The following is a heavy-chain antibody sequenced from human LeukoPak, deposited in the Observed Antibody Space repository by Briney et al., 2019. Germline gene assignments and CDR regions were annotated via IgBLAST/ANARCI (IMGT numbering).Heavy chain of an antibody. CDR1: GGSISSYY. D-gene: IGHD2-15*01. J-gene: IGHJ5*02. CDR3: ARAVVVVAANAELWFDP. V-gene: IGHV4-59*01. Sequence: SETLALTCTVSGGSISSYYWIWVRQPPGKGLEWIGDIYYSGSTNYNPSLKSRVTISVDTSKNQFSLKLSSVTAADTAVYYCARAVVVVAANAELWFDPWGQGTLVTVSS. CDR2: IYYSGST.